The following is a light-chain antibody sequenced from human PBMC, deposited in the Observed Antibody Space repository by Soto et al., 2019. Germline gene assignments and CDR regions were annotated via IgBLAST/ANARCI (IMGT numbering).Light chain of an antibody. J-gene: IGKJ5*01. CDR1: QSVSSSY. V-gene: IGKV3-20*01. CDR2: GAS. Sequence: IVLTQSPGTLSLSPGERATLSCRASQSVSSSYLAWYQQKPGQARRLLIYGASSRATGIPDRFSGSVSGTDFPITISRLEPEDFALYYCQQYGGSPITFGQGTRLEI. CDR3: QQYGGSPIT.